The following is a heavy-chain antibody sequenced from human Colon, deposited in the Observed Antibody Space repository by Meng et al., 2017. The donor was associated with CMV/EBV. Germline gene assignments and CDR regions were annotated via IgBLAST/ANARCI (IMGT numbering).Heavy chain of an antibody. Sequence: LSLTCAASGFKFNYHTIHWVRQAPGRGLEWVSLISYDGDTKYYADSVKGRFTISRDNSENTAYLQMDSLRRDDTATYYCARENKAVAGTSFDYWGPGARVTVSS. V-gene: IGHV3-30-3*01. CDR2: ISYDGDTK. D-gene: IGHD6-19*01. CDR3: ARENKAVAGTSFDY. CDR1: GFKFNYHT. J-gene: IGHJ4*02.